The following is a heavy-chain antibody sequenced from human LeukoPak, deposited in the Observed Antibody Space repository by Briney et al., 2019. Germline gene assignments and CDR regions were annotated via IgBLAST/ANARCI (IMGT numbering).Heavy chain of an antibody. Sequence: GGSLRLSCAASGFTFSSYAMSWVRQAPGKGPEWVSAISGSGGSTYYADSVKGRFTISRDNSKNTLYLQMNSLRAEDTAVYYXXXXXXXXXXXXXXXXXXPQDNWFDPWGQGTLVTVSS. J-gene: IGHJ5*02. CDR2: ISGSGGST. CDR1: GFTFSSYA. CDR3: XXXXXXXXXXXXXXXXXPQDNWFDP. V-gene: IGHV3-23*01.